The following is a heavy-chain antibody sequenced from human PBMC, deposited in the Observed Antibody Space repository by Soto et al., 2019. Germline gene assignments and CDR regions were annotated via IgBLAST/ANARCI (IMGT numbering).Heavy chain of an antibody. CDR3: ARYDSSGYVAFDI. J-gene: IGHJ3*02. V-gene: IGHV4-30-2*01. Sequence: SETLSLTCAVSGGSISSGVYAGSWIRQPPGKGLEWIGYIYHSGSTYYSPSLKSRVTISVDRSKNQFSLKLSSVTAADTAVYYCARYDSSGYVAFDIWGQGTMVTVSS. CDR2: IYHSGST. CDR1: GGSISSGVYA. D-gene: IGHD3-22*01.